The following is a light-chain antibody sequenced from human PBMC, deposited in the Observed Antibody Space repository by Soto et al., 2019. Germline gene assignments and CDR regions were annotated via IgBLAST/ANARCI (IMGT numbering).Light chain of an antibody. CDR3: QKYNTAPQT. CDR1: QGISNY. J-gene: IGKJ1*01. V-gene: IGKV1-27*01. Sequence: DIPMTQSPSSLSASVGDRDTITCRASQGISNYLAWYQQKPGKVPKLLIYAASTLQSGVPSRFSGSGSGTDFTLTISSLQPEDVGVYYCQKYNTAPQTFGQGTKVEIK. CDR2: AAS.